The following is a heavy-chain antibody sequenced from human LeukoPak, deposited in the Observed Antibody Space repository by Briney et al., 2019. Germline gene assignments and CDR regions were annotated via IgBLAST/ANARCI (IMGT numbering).Heavy chain of an antibody. D-gene: IGHD3-10*01. CDR1: GFTFSSFP. CDR2: ISSTGGTS. J-gene: IGHJ4*02. Sequence: GGSLRLSCAASGFTFSSFPMHWVRQVPGKGLEYASAISSTGGTSYYADSVKDRFTISRDNSKNTLYLQMGSLRAEDMAVYYCARVMSGSGSKYFDYWGQGTLVTVSS. V-gene: IGHV3-64*02. CDR3: ARVMSGSGSKYFDY.